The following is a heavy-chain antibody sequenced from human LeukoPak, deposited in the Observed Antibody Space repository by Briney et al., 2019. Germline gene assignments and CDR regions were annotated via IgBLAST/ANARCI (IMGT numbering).Heavy chain of an antibody. V-gene: IGHV4-59*01. CDR1: GGSISSYY. Sequence: SETLSLTCTVSGGSISSYYWSWIRQPPGKGLEWIGYIYYSGSTNYNPSLKSRVTISVDTSKNQFSLKLSSVTAADTAVYYCARVPGYSSSWLLFDYWGQGTLVTVPS. CDR2: IYYSGST. D-gene: IGHD6-13*01. CDR3: ARVPGYSSSWLLFDY. J-gene: IGHJ4*02.